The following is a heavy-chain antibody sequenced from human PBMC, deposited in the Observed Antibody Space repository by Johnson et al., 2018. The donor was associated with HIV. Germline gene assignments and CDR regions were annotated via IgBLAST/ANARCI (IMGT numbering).Heavy chain of an antibody. D-gene: IGHD3-16*01. Sequence: QMMLVDSGGGLVKPGGSLRFSCVASGFTFSDDYMSWIRQAPGKGLEWISYISSSCGTTYYADSVKGRFTISRDNSKNTLYLQMNSLRAEDTALYYRARGGRAKDAFDIWGQGTMVTVSS. CDR1: GFTFSDDY. V-gene: IGHV3-11*04. CDR2: ISSSCGTT. J-gene: IGHJ3*02. CDR3: ARGGRAKDAFDI.